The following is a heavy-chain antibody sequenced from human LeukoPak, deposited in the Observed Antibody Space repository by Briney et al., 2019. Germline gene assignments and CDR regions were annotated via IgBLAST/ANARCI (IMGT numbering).Heavy chain of an antibody. V-gene: IGHV5-51*01. CDR1: GYSFTSYW. CDR3: ARLIGYDSSGYYYYYYYMDV. Sequence: GESLKISCKGSGYSFTSYWIGWVRQMPGKGLEWMGIIYPGDSDTRYSPSFQGQVTISADKSISTAYLQWSSLKASDTAMYYCARLIGYDSSGYYYYYYYMDVWGKGTTVTVSS. CDR2: IYPGDSDT. J-gene: IGHJ6*03. D-gene: IGHD3-22*01.